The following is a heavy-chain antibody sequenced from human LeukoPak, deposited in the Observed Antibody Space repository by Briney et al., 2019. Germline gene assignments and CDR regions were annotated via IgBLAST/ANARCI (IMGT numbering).Heavy chain of an antibody. CDR2: IKQNGSEK. CDR1: GFTFSSYS. J-gene: IGHJ4*02. D-gene: IGHD6-13*01. CDR3: ARGRYSSNWFYFDY. V-gene: IGHV3-7*01. Sequence: PGGSLRLSCAASGFTFSSYSMNWVRLAPGKGLEWVAYIKQNGSEKYYVDSVKGRFTISRDNAKNSLFLQMNSLRAEDTALYYCARGRYSSNWFYFDYWGQGTLVTVSS.